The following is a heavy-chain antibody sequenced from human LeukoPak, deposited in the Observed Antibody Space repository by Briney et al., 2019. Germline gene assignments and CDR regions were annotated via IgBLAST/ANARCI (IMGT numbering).Heavy chain of an antibody. CDR1: GGSFSGYY. D-gene: IGHD3-10*01. Sequence: SETLSLTCAVYGGSFSGYYWSWLRQPPGKGLEWIGEINHSGSTNYNPSLKSRVTISVDTSKNQFSLKLSSVTAADTAVYYCARAVDAQWFGDLRWFDHWGQGTLVTVSS. CDR2: INHSGST. J-gene: IGHJ5*02. V-gene: IGHV4-34*01. CDR3: ARAVDAQWFGDLRWFDH.